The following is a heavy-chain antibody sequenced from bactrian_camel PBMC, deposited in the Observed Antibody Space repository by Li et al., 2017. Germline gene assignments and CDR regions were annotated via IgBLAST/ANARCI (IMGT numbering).Heavy chain of an antibody. CDR3: VKDTDGSNWTFGY. Sequence: HVQLVESGGGSVQAGGSLTLSCVASGATDSIGYMGWFRQAPGKEREGVATIYTAGALYYADSVKGRFTISRDNAKNTVYLQMNSLKAEDTAVYYCVKDTDGSNWTFGYWGQGTQVTVS. V-gene: IGHV3S53*01. CDR1: GATDSIGY. D-gene: IGHD6*01. J-gene: IGHJ6*01. CDR2: IYTAGAL.